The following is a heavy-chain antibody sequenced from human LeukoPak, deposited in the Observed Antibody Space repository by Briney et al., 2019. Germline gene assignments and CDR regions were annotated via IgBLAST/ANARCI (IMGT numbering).Heavy chain of an antibody. V-gene: IGHV4-34*01. CDR2: INHSGST. CDR1: GGSFSGYY. CDR3: ARGLYYYGSGSYYKYPNHWFDP. J-gene: IGHJ5*02. D-gene: IGHD3-10*01. Sequence: SGTLSLTCAVYGGSFSGYYWSWIRQPPGKGLEWIGEINHSGSTNYNPSLKSRVTISVDTSKNQFSLKLSSVTAADTAVYYCARGLYYYGSGSYYKYPNHWFDPWGQGTLVTVSS.